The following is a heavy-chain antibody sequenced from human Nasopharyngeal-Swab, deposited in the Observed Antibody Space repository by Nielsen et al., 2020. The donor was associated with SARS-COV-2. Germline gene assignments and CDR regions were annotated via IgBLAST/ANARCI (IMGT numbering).Heavy chain of an antibody. CDR2: INHSGST. CDR1: GGSISSGYY. CDR3: ARVKGIAAANYYYGMDV. Sequence: SETLSLTCTVSGGSISSGYYWSWIRQPPGKGLEWIGEINHSGSTNYNPSLKSRVTISVDTSKNQFSLKLSSVIAADTAVYYCARVKGIAAANYYYGMDVWGQGTTVTVSS. J-gene: IGHJ6*02. V-gene: IGHV4-34*01. D-gene: IGHD6-13*01.